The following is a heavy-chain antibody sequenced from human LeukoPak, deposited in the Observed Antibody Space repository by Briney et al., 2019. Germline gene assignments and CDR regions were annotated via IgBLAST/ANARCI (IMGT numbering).Heavy chain of an antibody. D-gene: IGHD2-21*02. V-gene: IGHV1-46*01. CDR2: INPSGGST. CDR1: GYTFTSYY. J-gene: IGHJ3*02. CDR3: ARALHTVVVTPSGSPNAFDI. Sequence: GASVKVSCKASGYTFTSYYMHWVRQAPGQGLEWMGIINPSGGSTSYAQKFQGRVTMTRDMSTSTVYMELSSLRSEDTAVYYCARALHTVVVTPSGSPNAFDIWGQGTMVTVSS.